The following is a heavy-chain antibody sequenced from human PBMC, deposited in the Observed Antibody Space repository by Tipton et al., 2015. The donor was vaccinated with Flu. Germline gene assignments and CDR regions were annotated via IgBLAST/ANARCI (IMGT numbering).Heavy chain of an antibody. CDR2: IYTSGST. CDR3: ARERGSGPQNSPAIYYYYYGMDV. J-gene: IGHJ6*02. CDR1: GGSISSYY. V-gene: IGHV4-4*07. Sequence: TLSLTCTVSGGSISSYYWSWIRQPAGKGLEWIGRIYTSGSTNYNPSLKSRVTMSVDTSKNQFSLKLSSVTAADTAVYYCARERGSGPQNSPAIYYYYYGMDVWGQGTLVTVSS. D-gene: IGHD4-23*01.